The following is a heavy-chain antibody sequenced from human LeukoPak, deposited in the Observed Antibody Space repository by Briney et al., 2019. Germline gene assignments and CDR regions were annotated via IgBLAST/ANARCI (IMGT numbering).Heavy chain of an antibody. V-gene: IGHV3-7*01. D-gene: IGHD3-22*01. Sequence: GGSLRLSCAASGFTFSSYWMSWVRQAPGKGLEWVATIRQDGSQKYYVDSVKGRFTISRDNAKNSLYLQMNSLRAEDTAVYYCAKDPDSSNDYWGQGTLVTVSS. CDR2: IRQDGSQK. CDR1: GFTFSSYW. J-gene: IGHJ4*02. CDR3: AKDPDSSNDY.